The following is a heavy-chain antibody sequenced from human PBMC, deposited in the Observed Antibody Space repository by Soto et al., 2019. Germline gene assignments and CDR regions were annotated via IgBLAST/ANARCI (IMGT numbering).Heavy chain of an antibody. CDR2: ISGGSSVT. Sequence: GGSLRLSCTASGFTFSDYAMTWVRQAPGKGLEWVSTISGGSSVTYYGDSVKGRFTISRDNAKKTLFLQLNRLSAEDTATYYCAKVLSKNYYYPFDFWGQGTQGTVSA. CDR1: GFTFSDYA. D-gene: IGHD3-10*01. J-gene: IGHJ4*02. CDR3: AKVLSKNYYYPFDF. V-gene: IGHV3-23*01.